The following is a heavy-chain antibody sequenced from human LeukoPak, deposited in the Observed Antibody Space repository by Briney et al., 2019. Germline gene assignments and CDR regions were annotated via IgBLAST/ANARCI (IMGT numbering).Heavy chain of an antibody. D-gene: IGHD5-12*01. CDR3: ARSYSGYDLGFDY. CDR2: IYYCGST. Sequence: NPSETLSLTCTVSGGSISSYYWSWIRPPPGKGLEWIGYIYYCGSTNYNPSLKSRVTISVDTSKNQFSLKLSSVTAADTAVYYCARSYSGYDLGFDYWGQGTLVTVSS. CDR1: GGSISSYY. J-gene: IGHJ4*02. V-gene: IGHV4-59*08.